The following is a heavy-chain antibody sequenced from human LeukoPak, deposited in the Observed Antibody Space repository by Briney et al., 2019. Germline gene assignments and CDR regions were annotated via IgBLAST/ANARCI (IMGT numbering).Heavy chain of an antibody. V-gene: IGHV3-48*01. J-gene: IGHJ4*02. CDR1: GFTFSSYS. Sequence: GGSLRLSCAASGFTFSSYSMNWVRQAPGKGLQWVSYISSSSSDKYYADSVKGRFTISRDNSKNTLYLQMNSLRAEDTAVYYCAREWGRYSSSSGTYYFDYWGQGTLVTVSS. D-gene: IGHD6-6*01. CDR2: ISSSSSDK. CDR3: AREWGRYSSSSGTYYFDY.